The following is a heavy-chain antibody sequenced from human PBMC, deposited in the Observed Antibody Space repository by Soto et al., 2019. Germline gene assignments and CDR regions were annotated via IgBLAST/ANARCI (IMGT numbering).Heavy chain of an antibody. CDR1: GFTFSSYG. CDR3: VKDGSSGWPYFGDMDV. CDR2: ILYDGSKK. J-gene: IGHJ6*02. V-gene: IGHV3-30*18. D-gene: IGHD6-19*01. Sequence: QVQLVESRGGVVQPGRSLRLSCAASGFTFSSYGMHWVRQAPGKGLEWVAVILYDGSKKYYADSVKGRFTISRDNSKNTMYLQMSSLRGEDTALYYCVKDGSSGWPYFGDMDVWGRGTTVTVSS.